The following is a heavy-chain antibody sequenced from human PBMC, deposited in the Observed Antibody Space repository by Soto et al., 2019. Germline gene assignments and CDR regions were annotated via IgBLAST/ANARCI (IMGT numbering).Heavy chain of an antibody. J-gene: IGHJ4*02. CDR3: ARESMASSVFGY. CDR2: INPKSGGT. V-gene: IGHV1-2*02. Sequence: QVQLVQSGAEVKNPGASVEVSCKASGYTFTGYFIHWVRQAPGQGLEWMGWINPKSGGTKYAQKFQGRVTMTRDTSISTAYMELSRLRSDDTAVYYCARESMASSVFGYWGQGTLVTVSS. CDR1: GYTFTGYF. D-gene: IGHD3-10*01.